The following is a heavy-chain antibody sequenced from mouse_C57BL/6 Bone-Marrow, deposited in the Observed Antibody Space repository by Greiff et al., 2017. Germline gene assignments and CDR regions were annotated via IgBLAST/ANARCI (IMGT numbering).Heavy chain of an antibody. Sequence: QVQLQQPGAELVKPGASVKLSCKASGYTFTSYWMHWVKQRPGQGLEWIGIIHPNSGSTNYNEKFKSKATLTVDKSSSTAYMQLSSLTAEDSAVYYCAKTGIYYGNFWCAYGGQGTLVTVSA. CDR1: GYTFTSYW. J-gene: IGHJ3*01. CDR2: IHPNSGST. CDR3: AKTGIYYGNFWCAY. D-gene: IGHD2-1*01. V-gene: IGHV1-64*01.